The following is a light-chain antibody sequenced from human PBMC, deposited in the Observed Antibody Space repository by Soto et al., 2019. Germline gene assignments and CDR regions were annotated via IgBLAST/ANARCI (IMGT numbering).Light chain of an antibody. CDR2: GAS. V-gene: IGKV3-20*01. J-gene: IGKJ5*01. CDR3: QQYGSSPPII. Sequence: EIVLTQSPGTLSLSPGEGASLSCRASQAISGNYLAWYQHKPGQAPRLLMYGASSRATGIPDRFSGSGSGTQFNLTISRLENEHFEVYYCQQYGSSPPIIVGQLTRLEIK. CDR1: QAISGNY.